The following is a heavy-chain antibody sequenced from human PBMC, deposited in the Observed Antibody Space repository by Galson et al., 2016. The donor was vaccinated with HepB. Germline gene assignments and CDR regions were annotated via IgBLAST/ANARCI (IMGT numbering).Heavy chain of an antibody. J-gene: IGHJ4*02. CDR1: GFTFSSLP. Sequence: SLRLSCAASGFTFSSLPMSWVRQAPGKGLEWVSAISGSGDTAFYTDSVKGRFTISRDNSENTLYLQMNSLRAGDTALYYCAKGVNQQHPYYFDSWGQGILVTVSS. CDR3: AKGVNQQHPYYFDS. V-gene: IGHV3-23*01. D-gene: IGHD1-14*01. CDR2: ISGSGDTA.